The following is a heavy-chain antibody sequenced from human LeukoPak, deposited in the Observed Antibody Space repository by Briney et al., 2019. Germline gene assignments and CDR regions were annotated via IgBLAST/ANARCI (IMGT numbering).Heavy chain of an antibody. V-gene: IGHV4-38-2*02. CDR3: ARLPADTYDSSGYYYP. D-gene: IGHD3-22*01. Sequence: SETLSLTCTVSGYSISSGYHWGWIRQPPGKGLEWIGYIYYSGSTNYNPSLKSRVTISVDTSKNQFSLKLSSVTAADTAVYYCARLPADTYDSSGYYYPWGQGTLVTVSS. CDR2: IYYSGST. J-gene: IGHJ5*02. CDR1: GYSISSGYH.